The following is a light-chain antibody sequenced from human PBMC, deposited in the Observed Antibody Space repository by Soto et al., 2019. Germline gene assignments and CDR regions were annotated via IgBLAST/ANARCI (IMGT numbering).Light chain of an antibody. CDR2: DAS. J-gene: IGKJ4*01. CDR3: QQCESPPS. Sequence: DIQMTQSPSSMSASVGDRVTITCQASQDISNCLNWYQQKLGKVPKLLIYDASNFEIGVPSRFSRSESGTDFTFTSGSLQPEDIATYCCQQCESPPSFGGGTKVEIK. CDR1: QDISNC. V-gene: IGKV1-33*01.